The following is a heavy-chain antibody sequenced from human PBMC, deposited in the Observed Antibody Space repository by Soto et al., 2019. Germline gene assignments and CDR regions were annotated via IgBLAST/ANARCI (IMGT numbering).Heavy chain of an antibody. V-gene: IGHV3-30-3*01. J-gene: IGHJ4*02. CDR2: ISYDGSNK. CDR3: ARDGSIMAGTLDY. CDR1: GFTFSSYA. Sequence: GGSLRLSCAASGFTFSSYAMHWVRQAPGKGLEWVAVISYDGSNKYYADSVKGRFTISRDNSKNTLYLQMNSLRAEDTAVYYCARDGSIMAGTLDYWGQGTLVTVSS. D-gene: IGHD6-19*01.